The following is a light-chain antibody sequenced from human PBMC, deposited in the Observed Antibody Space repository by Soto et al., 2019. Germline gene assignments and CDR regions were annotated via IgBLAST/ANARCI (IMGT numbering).Light chain of an antibody. Sequence: DIQMTQSPSTLSASVGDRVTITCRASQTISSSLAWYQQKPGKAPKPLIYRASSLESGVPSRFSGSGSGTEFTLNISSLKPDDFATYFCQHMATFGQGTKVEIK. CDR3: QHMAT. CDR1: QTISSS. J-gene: IGKJ1*01. V-gene: IGKV1-5*03. CDR2: RAS.